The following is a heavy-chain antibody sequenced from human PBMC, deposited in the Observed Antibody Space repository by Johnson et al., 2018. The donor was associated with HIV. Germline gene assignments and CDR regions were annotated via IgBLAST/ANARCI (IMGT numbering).Heavy chain of an antibody. CDR1: GFTFSDYY. V-gene: IGHV3-23*04. D-gene: IGHD6-19*01. Sequence: VQLVESGGGLVKPGGSLRLSCAASGFTFSDYYMSWVRQAPGKGLEWVSAISGSGGSTYYADSVKGRFTISRDNSKNTLYLQMNSLRAEDTAVYYCAKVGAGAGTRDAVDIWGQGTMVTVSS. CDR2: ISGSGGST. J-gene: IGHJ3*02. CDR3: AKVGAGAGTRDAVDI.